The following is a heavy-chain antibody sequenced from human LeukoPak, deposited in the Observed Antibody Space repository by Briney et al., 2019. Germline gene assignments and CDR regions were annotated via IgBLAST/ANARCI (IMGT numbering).Heavy chain of an antibody. CDR1: GGSISNYY. CDR3: ARHVTISGPYDASDI. D-gene: IGHD5-24*01. CDR2: IYYTGTT. V-gene: IGHV4-59*08. Sequence: PSETLSLTCTVSGGSISNYYCSWIRQPPGKGLEWIGYIYYTGTTYYNPSLKSRVTISVDTSKNQFSLKLRSVTAADTAVYYCARHVTISGPYDASDIWGQGTMVTVSP. J-gene: IGHJ3*02.